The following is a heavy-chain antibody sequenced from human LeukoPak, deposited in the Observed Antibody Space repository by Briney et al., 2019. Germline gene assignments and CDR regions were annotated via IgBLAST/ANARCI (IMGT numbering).Heavy chain of an antibody. CDR2: LSGSGGST. CDR3: ARAHYYDILTGYYLW. J-gene: IGHJ4*02. D-gene: IGHD3-9*01. V-gene: IGHV3-23*01. CDR1: GFTISSNY. Sequence: GGSLRLSCAASGFTISSNYMSWVRQAPGKGLEWVSTLSGSGGSTYYADSVKGRFTISRDNSKNTLYLQMNSLRVEDTAVYYCARAHYYDILTGYYLWWGQGTLVTVSS.